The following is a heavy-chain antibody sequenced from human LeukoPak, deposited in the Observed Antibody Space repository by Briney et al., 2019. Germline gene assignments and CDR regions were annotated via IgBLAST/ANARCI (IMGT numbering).Heavy chain of an antibody. D-gene: IGHD4-11*01. Sequence: PGGSLRLSCAASGFTFNNYGMHWVRQAPGKGLEWVAFIRYDGIIKYYADSVKGRFTISRDNSKNTLYLQMNSLRAEDAAVYYCAKIHSDLYFDYWGQGTLVTVSS. J-gene: IGHJ4*02. V-gene: IGHV3-30*02. CDR2: IRYDGIIK. CDR3: AKIHSDLYFDY. CDR1: GFTFNNYG.